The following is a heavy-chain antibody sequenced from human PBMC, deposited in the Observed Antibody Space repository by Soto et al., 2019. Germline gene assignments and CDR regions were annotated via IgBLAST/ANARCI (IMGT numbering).Heavy chain of an antibody. V-gene: IGHV4-61*01. CDR1: GVPVSSGSNH. CDR2: ISYSGTT. J-gene: IGHJ4*02. CDR3: AREGYNFGPFDY. Sequence: PSETLSLTCTVSGVPVSSGSNHWSWIRRPPGMGLEWIASISYSGTTNYNSSLKSRVTISIDTSKNQFSLKFNSVTAADTAVYYCAREGYNFGPFDYWGQGALVNVS. D-gene: IGHD5-18*01.